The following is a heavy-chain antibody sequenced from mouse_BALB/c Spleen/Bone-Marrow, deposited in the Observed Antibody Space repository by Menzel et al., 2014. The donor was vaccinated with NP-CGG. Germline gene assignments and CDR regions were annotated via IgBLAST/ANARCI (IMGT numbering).Heavy chain of an antibody. Sequence: EVQVVESGPGLVKPSQSLSLTCSVTGYSITNGYYWNWIRQFPGNKLEWMGYISYDGSSNYNPSLKNRICVTRDTSKNQFFLKLNSVTTEDTVTYFCARGGKNYGNLRDYWGQGTTLTVSS. D-gene: IGHD2-1*01. V-gene: IGHV3-6*02. CDR1: GYSITNGYY. CDR2: ISYDGSS. CDR3: ARGGKNYGNLRDY. J-gene: IGHJ2*01.